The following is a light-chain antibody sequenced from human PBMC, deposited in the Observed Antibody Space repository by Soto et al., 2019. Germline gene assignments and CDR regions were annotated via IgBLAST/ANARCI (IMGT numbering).Light chain of an antibody. CDR3: SSYASSSPFV. CDR2: DVS. CDR1: GSDVGGYKY. V-gene: IGLV2-14*01. J-gene: IGLJ1*01. Sequence: QSALTQPASVSGSPGRSITLSCTGTGSDVGGYKYVSWYQQLPGKAPKLMIYDVSYRPSGVSDRFSGSKSGNTASLIISGLQAEDEADYYCSSYASSSPFVFGTGTKLTVL.